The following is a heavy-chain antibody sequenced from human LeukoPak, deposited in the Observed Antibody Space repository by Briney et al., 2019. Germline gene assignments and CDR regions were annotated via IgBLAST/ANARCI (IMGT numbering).Heavy chain of an antibody. CDR1: GFSFDNYA. CDR2: ISWTSNNI. V-gene: IGHV3-9*01. Sequence: SGRSLRLSCAASGFSFDNYAMFWVRQSPGKGLEWVSGISWTSNNIAYADSVKGRFTISRDNSKNTVFLHMNSLRVEDTAVYYCARGVYWSLDYWGQGTPVTVSS. D-gene: IGHD1-1*01. J-gene: IGHJ4*02. CDR3: ARGVYWSLDY.